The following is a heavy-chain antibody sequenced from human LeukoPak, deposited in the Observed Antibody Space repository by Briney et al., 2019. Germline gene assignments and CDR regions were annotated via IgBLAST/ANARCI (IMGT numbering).Heavy chain of an antibody. CDR1: GGSISSGDYY. CDR2: IYYSGST. J-gene: IGHJ4*02. CDR3: ARETLGPLFDY. D-gene: IGHD3-10*01. Sequence: SETLSLTCTVSGGSISSGDYYWRWIREPPGKGLEWIGYIYYSGSTYYNPSLKSRVTISVDTSKNQFSLKLSSVTAADTAVYYCARETLGPLFDYWGQGTLVTVSS. V-gene: IGHV4-30-4*01.